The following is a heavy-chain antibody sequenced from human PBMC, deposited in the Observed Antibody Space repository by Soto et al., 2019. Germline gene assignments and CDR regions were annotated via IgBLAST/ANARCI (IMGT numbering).Heavy chain of an antibody. Sequence: QVQLVESGGGVVQPGRSLRLSCAASGFTFSSYAMHWVRQAPGKGLEWVAVISYDGSNKYYADSVKGRFTISRDNSKNTLYLQMNSLRAEDTAVYYCARDLPKTYYDILTGYLPYYCYYGMDVWGQGTTVTVSS. V-gene: IGHV3-30-3*01. J-gene: IGHJ6*02. D-gene: IGHD3-9*01. CDR2: ISYDGSNK. CDR3: ARDLPKTYYDILTGYLPYYCYYGMDV. CDR1: GFTFSSYA.